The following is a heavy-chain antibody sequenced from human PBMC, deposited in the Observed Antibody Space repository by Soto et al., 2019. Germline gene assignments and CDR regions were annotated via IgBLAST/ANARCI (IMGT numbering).Heavy chain of an antibody. Sequence: GGSLRLSCAAPGFTFSRYGMHWVRQAPGKGLEWVALISYVGSKTYYADSVKGRFTISRDNSKNTLYLQMSSLRVEDTAVYYCAKVRPRDYSLGYVFDSWGQGTLVTVSS. CDR2: ISYVGSKT. J-gene: IGHJ4*02. V-gene: IGHV3-30*18. CDR1: GFTFSRYG. D-gene: IGHD5-18*01. CDR3: AKVRPRDYSLGYVFDS.